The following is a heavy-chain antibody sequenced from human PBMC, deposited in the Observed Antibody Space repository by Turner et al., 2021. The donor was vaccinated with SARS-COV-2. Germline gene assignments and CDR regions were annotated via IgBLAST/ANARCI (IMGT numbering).Heavy chain of an antibody. CDR1: GFTFSTSA. D-gene: IGHD3-22*01. Sequence: EVQLVESGGGLVQPGQSLRLSCATSGFTFSTSAMNWVRQAPGKGLEWVSYISKSSLTIYYADSVKGRFTISRDNAENSLYLQMTSLRADDTAVYYCASEQDSSGFVGMDVWGQGTTVTVSS. V-gene: IGHV3-48*01. CDR3: ASEQDSSGFVGMDV. CDR2: ISKSSLTI. J-gene: IGHJ6*02.